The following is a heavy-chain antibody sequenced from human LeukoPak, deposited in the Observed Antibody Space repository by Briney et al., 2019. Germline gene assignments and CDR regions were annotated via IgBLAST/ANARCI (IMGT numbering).Heavy chain of an antibody. Sequence: GGSLRLSCAASGFTFSSYSMNWVRQAPGKGLEWVSSISSSSSYIYYADSVKGRFTISRDNAKNSLYLQMNSLRAEDTAVYYCARDSLTWDYGDYSAFDIWGQGTTVTVSS. J-gene: IGHJ3*02. D-gene: IGHD4-17*01. V-gene: IGHV3-21*01. CDR2: ISSSSSYI. CDR3: ARDSLTWDYGDYSAFDI. CDR1: GFTFSSYS.